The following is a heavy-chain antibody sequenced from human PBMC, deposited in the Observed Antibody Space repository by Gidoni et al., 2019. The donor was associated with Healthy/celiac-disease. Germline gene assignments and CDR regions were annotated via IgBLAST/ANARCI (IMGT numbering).Heavy chain of an antibody. CDR2: ISGSGGST. CDR3: AKDAPYLDILTGYSEGDYFDY. CDR1: GFTFSSFA. Sequence: EVQLLESGGGLVQPGGSLRLSRAASGFTFSSFAMSWVGQAPGKGLEWVSAISGSGGSTYYADSVKGRFTISRDNSKNTLYLQMNSLRAEDTAVYYCAKDAPYLDILTGYSEGDYFDYWGQGTLVTVSS. D-gene: IGHD3-9*01. J-gene: IGHJ4*02. V-gene: IGHV3-23*01.